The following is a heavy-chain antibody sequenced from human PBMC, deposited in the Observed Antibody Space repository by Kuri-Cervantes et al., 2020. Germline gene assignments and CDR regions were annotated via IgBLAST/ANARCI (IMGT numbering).Heavy chain of an antibody. CDR2: INPNSGGT. Sequence: ASVKVSCKASGYTFTGYYMHWVRQAPGQGLEWMGWINPNSGGTNYAQKFQGRVTMTRDTSISTAYMELSRLRSDDTAVYYCARVDDYYDGSGYSYWGQGTLVTVSS. CDR3: ARVDDYYDGSGYSY. CDR1: GYTFTGYY. D-gene: IGHD3-22*01. V-gene: IGHV1-2*02. J-gene: IGHJ4*02.